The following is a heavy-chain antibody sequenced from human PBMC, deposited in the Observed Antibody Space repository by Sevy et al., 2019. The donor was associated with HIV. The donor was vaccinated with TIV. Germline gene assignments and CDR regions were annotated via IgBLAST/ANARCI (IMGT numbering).Heavy chain of an antibody. D-gene: IGHD2-15*01. CDR1: GFTFSCYG. Sequence: GGSLRLSCAASGFTFSCYGMTWVRQAPGKGLEWVSGISGSGCTTYYADSVKGRFTISRDNAKNSLYLQMNSLRAEDKAVYYCAKERSYLRGAGNNDCCYSFDYWGQGTLVTVSS. CDR3: AKERSYLRGAGNNDCCYSFDY. J-gene: IGHJ4*02. V-gene: IGHV3-23*01. CDR2: ISGSGCTT.